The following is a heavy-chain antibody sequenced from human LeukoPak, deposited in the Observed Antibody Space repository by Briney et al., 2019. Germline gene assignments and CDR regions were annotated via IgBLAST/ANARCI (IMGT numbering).Heavy chain of an antibody. CDR3: ARGKVDFAF. D-gene: IGHD3-9*01. Sequence: PGGSLRLSCAASGFTFSSYAMSWVRQAPGKGLEWVSAISGSGGSTYYADSVKGRFTISRDNAKNSVYLQMNSLTAADTAVYYCARGKVDFAFWGQGTLVTVSS. CDR2: ISGSGGST. V-gene: IGHV3-23*01. CDR1: GFTFSSYA. J-gene: IGHJ4*02.